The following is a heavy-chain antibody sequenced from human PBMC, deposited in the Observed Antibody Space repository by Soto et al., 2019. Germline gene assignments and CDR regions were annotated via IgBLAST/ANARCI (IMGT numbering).Heavy chain of an antibody. CDR1: GYSFTTYG. CDR3: AREGPAPYDCYGVDV. CDR2: ISGYNGNT. J-gene: IGHJ6*02. V-gene: IGHV1-18*01. Sequence: QVQLVQSGGEVKKPGASVKVSCKTSGYSFTTYGISWVRQAPGQGLEWMGWISGYNGNTNYAQKFEGRVTVTTDTSTSTAYMELRSLRSDDTAVYYCAREGPAPYDCYGVDVWGQGSTVAVSS.